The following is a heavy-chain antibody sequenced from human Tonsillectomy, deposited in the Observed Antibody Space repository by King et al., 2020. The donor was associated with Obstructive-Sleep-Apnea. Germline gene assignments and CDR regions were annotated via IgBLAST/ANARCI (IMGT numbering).Heavy chain of an antibody. CDR1: GGSISSYY. CDR2: IYYRGST. Sequence: LQLQESGPGLVKPSETLSLTCTVSGGSISSYYWSWIRQPPGKGLEWIGYIYYRGSTNYNPSLKSRVTISVDTSKNQFSLKLSSVTAADTAVYYCARQYCGGDCSFDFWGQGTLVTVSS. D-gene: IGHD2-21*02. V-gene: IGHV4-59*08. CDR3: ARQYCGGDCSFDF. J-gene: IGHJ4*02.